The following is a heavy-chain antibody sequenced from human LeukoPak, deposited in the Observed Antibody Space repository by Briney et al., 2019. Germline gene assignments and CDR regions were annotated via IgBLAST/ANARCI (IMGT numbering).Heavy chain of an antibody. D-gene: IGHD6-13*01. CDR1: GYTFTSYG. CDR3: ARGSVAAAGLY. J-gene: IGHJ4*02. V-gene: IGHV1-8*02. CDR2: MNPNSGNT. Sequence: ASVKVSCKASGYTFTSYGISWVRQATGQGLEWMGWMNPNSGNTGYAQKFQGRVTMTRNTSISTAYMELSSLRSEDTAVYYCARGSVAAAGLYWGQGTLVTVSS.